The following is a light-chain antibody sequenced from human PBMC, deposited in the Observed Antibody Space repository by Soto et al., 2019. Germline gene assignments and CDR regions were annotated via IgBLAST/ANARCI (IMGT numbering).Light chain of an antibody. CDR3: SSYTSSSPYVV. V-gene: IGLV2-14*03. Sequence: QSALTQPASVSGSPGQSITISCTGTSSDVGGYNYVSWYQQHPGKAPQLIIYDVANRPSGVSNRFSGSKSGNTASLTISGLQAEDEADYYCSSYTSSSPYVVFGGGTQLTVL. CDR2: DVA. J-gene: IGLJ2*01. CDR1: SSDVGGYNY.